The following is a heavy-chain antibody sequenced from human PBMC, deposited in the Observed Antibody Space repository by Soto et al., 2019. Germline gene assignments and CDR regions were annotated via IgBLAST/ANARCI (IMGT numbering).Heavy chain of an antibody. CDR2: IIPILGIA. Sequence: QVQLVQSGAEVKKPGSSVKVSCKASGGTFSSYTISWVRQAPGQGLEWMGRIIPILGIANYAQKFQGRVTITEDKSTSTACMKLGSMRNEDTAMYYTANDRLLMDAATQEALGYWYFDLWGRGTLVTVSS. D-gene: IGHD5-18*01. CDR1: GGTFSSYT. J-gene: IGHJ2*01. CDR3: ANDRLLMDAATQEALGYWYFDL. V-gene: IGHV1-69*02.